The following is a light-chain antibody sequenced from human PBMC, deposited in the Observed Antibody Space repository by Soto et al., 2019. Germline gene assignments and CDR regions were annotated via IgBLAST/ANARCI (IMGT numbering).Light chain of an antibody. V-gene: IGKV1-39*01. CDR3: QQSYSTPQT. J-gene: IGKJ1*01. Sequence: DIQMTQSPSSLSASVVDRVTITCQASQDISNYLNWYQQKPGKAPNLLIYGTSSLQSGVPSRFSGSGSGTDFTLTISSLQPEDFATYYCQQSYSTPQTFGQGTKVDIK. CDR1: QDISNY. CDR2: GTS.